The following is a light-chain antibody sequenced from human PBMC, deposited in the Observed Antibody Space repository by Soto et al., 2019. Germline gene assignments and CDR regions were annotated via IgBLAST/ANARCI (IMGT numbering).Light chain of an antibody. CDR1: ESVSSH. CDR3: QQRSNSPLT. J-gene: IGKJ4*01. Sequence: EIVLTQSPATLSLSPGERATLSCRASESVSSHLAWYQQKPGQAPRLLIYDASNRATGIPARFSGSGSGTDFTLTISSLETEDFAVYYCQQRSNSPLTVGGGTKVEIK. V-gene: IGKV3-11*01. CDR2: DAS.